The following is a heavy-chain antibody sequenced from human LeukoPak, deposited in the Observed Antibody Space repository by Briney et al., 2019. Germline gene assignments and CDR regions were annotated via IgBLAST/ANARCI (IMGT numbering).Heavy chain of an antibody. CDR1: GFTFSYYS. CDR3: ATSGGFVLPNAITGNWYMDV. Sequence: RGSLRPSRGASGFTFSYYSMNWVRQAPGKGLAWVASITSAGGYTYYADSVKGRFTISRDNAKNSLFLQMNSLRAEETAVYFCATSGGFVLPNAITGNWYMDVWGRGIPVTVSS. J-gene: IGHJ6*03. D-gene: IGHD2-2*01. CDR2: ITSAGGYT. V-gene: IGHV3-21*01.